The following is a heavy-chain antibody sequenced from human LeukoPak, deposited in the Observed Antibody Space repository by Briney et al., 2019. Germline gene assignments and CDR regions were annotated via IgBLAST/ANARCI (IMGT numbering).Heavy chain of an antibody. Sequence: SETLSLTCTVSGGSISSISYYWGWIRQPPGKGLEWIGGIYYSGSTYYNPSLKSRVTISVDTSKKQFSLKLSSVTAADTAVYYCARLVGEQWLVRYYYYMDVWGKGTTVTVSS. CDR3: ARLVGEQWLVRYYYYMDV. D-gene: IGHD6-19*01. CDR1: GGSISSISYY. V-gene: IGHV4-39*01. CDR2: IYYSGST. J-gene: IGHJ6*03.